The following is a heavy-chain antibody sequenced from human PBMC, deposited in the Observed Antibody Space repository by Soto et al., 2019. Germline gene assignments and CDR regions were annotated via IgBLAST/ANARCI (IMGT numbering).Heavy chain of an antibody. Sequence: PGGSLRLSCAASGFTFSSYAMHWVRQAPGKGLEWVAVISYDGSNKYYADSVKGRFTISRDNSKNTLYLQMNSLRAEDTAVYYCARTWEPYEYYFDYWGQGTLVTVSS. V-gene: IGHV3-30-3*01. CDR3: ARTWEPYEYYFDY. J-gene: IGHJ4*02. D-gene: IGHD1-26*01. CDR2: ISYDGSNK. CDR1: GFTFSSYA.